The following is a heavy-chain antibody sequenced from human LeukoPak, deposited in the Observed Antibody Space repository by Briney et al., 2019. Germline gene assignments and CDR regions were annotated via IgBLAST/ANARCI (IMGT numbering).Heavy chain of an antibody. J-gene: IGHJ4*02. V-gene: IGHV1-69*05. CDR2: IIPIFGAA. Sequence: SVKVSCKASGGTFSSYAISWVRQAPGQGLEWMGRIIPIFGAANYAQKFQGRVTITTDESTSTAYMELSSLRSEDTAVYYCARGGKRGYSGYVFDYWGQGTLVTVSS. CDR3: ARGGKRGYSGYVFDY. D-gene: IGHD5-12*01. CDR1: GGTFSSYA.